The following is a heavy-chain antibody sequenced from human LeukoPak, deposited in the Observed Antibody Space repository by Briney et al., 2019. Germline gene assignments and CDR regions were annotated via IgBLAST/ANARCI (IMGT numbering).Heavy chain of an antibody. CDR1: GFTFRSYS. CDR3: ARDPSIYDSSGYYGPDDYYFDY. D-gene: IGHD3-22*01. J-gene: IGHJ4*02. Sequence: GGSLRLSCAVSGFTFRSYSMNWVRQAPGKGLEWVSSISSSSSYIYYADSVKGRFTISRDNAKNSLCLQMNSLRAEDTAVYYCARDPSIYDSSGYYGPDDYYFDYWGQGTLVTVSS. V-gene: IGHV3-21*01. CDR2: ISSSSSYI.